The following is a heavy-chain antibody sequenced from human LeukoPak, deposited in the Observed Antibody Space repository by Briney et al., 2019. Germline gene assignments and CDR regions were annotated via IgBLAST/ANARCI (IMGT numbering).Heavy chain of an antibody. CDR3: AKEGGDYPRAHFDY. V-gene: IGHV3-23*01. Sequence: GGSLRLSCAASGFTFSSYWMRWVRQAPGKGLEWVSAISGSGGSTYYADSVKGRFTISRDNSKNTLYLQMNSLRAEDTAVYYCAKEGGDYPRAHFDYWGQGTPVTVSS. CDR1: GFTFSSYW. CDR2: ISGSGGST. J-gene: IGHJ4*02. D-gene: IGHD4-17*01.